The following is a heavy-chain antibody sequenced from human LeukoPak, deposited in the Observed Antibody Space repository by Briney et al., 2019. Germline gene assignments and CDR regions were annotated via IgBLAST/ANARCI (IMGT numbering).Heavy chain of an antibody. D-gene: IGHD2-15*01. V-gene: IGHV4-59*08. J-gene: IGHJ5*02. CDR1: GVSISSYY. CDR2: IYYSGST. Sequence: PSETLSLTCTVSGVSISSYYRSWIRQPPGKGLEWVGYIYYSGSTDYNPSLMNRVSISVGKSNNNFSHKLISVTAAETTVYYFARQVKELGDQSGMAWGQGSLVGDSS. CDR3: ARQVKELGDQSGMA.